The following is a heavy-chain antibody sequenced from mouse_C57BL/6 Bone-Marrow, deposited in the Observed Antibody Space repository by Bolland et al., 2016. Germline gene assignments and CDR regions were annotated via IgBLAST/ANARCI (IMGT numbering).Heavy chain of an antibody. J-gene: IGHJ3*01. Sequence: GNGDTSYNQKFKGKATLTADKSSNTAYMQLSSLTSEDSAVYYCALGGRLFAYWGQGTLV. V-gene: IGHV1-87*01. D-gene: IGHD3-3*01. CDR3: SEDSAVYYCALGGRLFAY.